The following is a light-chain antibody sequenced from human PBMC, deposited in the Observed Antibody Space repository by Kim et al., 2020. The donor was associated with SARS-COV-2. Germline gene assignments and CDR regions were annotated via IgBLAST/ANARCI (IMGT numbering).Light chain of an antibody. CDR2: GTS. J-gene: IGKJ1*01. CDR1: QSLTSTH. Sequence: SPGERATLSCRASQSLTSTHLAWYQHKPGQAPRLLIYGTSNRATGIPDRFSGSGSGTDFTLTITRLEPEDIAVYYCLQYNHSPRTFGQGTKVDIK. CDR3: LQYNHSPRT. V-gene: IGKV3-20*01.